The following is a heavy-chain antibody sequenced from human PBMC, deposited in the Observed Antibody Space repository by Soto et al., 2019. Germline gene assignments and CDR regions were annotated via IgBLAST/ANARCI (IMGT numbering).Heavy chain of an antibody. CDR1: GYSFPFYW. CDR2: MYPDDSDI. Sequence: PGESLKISCKASGYSFPFYWIGWVRQMPGKGLEWMAIMYPDDSDIRYSPSFEAHVTISADKSTSTAFLQWSSLKASDTAMYYCATAYVYDFENSNYYRDAFDIWGQGTLVTVSS. V-gene: IGHV5-51*01. D-gene: IGHD3-22*01. CDR3: ATAYVYDFENSNYYRDAFDI. J-gene: IGHJ3*02.